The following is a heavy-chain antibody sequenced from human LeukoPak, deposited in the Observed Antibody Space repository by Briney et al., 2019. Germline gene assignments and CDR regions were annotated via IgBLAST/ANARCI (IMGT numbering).Heavy chain of an antibody. CDR3: TTPGEGWDDHYRFGAFDI. J-gene: IGHJ3*02. Sequence: GGSLRLSCAASGFTFSNAWMSWVRQAPGKGLEWVGRIKSKTDGGTTDYAAPVKGRFTNSRDDSKNTLYLQMNSLKTEDTAVYYCTTPGEGWDDHYRFGAFDIWGQGTMVTVSS. D-gene: IGHD1-1*01. CDR1: GFTFSNAW. V-gene: IGHV3-15*01. CDR2: IKSKTDGGTT.